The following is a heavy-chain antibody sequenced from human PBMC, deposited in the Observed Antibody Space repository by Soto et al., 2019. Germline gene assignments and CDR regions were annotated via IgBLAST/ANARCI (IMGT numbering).Heavy chain of an antibody. CDR3: ARLYCSASSCYSVGAFDI. Sequence: GSLRLSCAASGXTFSSYGMHWVRQAPGKGLELVALIWFDGSDKYYTESVKGRFTISRDNSKSTLYLQMNSLRAEDTAVYYFARLYCSASSCYSVGAFDIRGQGTMGTVSS. V-gene: IGHV3-33*01. CDR2: IWFDGSDK. J-gene: IGHJ3*02. D-gene: IGHD2-15*01. CDR1: GXTFSSYG.